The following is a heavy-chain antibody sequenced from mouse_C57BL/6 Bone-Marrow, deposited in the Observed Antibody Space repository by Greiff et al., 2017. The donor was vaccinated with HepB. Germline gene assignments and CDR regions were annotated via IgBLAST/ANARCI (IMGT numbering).Heavy chain of an antibody. CDR3: ARSRSFFFDY. D-gene: IGHD2-14*01. CDR1: GYTFTSYG. J-gene: IGHJ2*01. V-gene: IGHV1-81*01. CDR2: IYPRSGNT. Sequence: QVQLKESGAELARPGASVKLSCKASGYTFTSYGISWVKKRTGQGLEWIGEIYPRSGNTYYNEKFKGKATLTADKSSSTAYMELRSLTSEDSAVYFCARSRSFFFDYWGQGTTLTVSS.